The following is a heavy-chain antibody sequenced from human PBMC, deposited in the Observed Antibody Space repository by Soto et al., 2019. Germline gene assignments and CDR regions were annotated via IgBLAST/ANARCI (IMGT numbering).Heavy chain of an antibody. D-gene: IGHD2-15*01. Sequence: PXQTLSLTCAISGDSFSSNIAAWNWIRQSPSRGLEWLGRTYYRSKWYKEYAPSVKSRITINPDTSKNQFSLQLNSVSPEDTAVYYCARTVGWLDPWGQGTLVTASS. CDR3: ARTVGWLDP. CDR2: TYYRSKWYK. CDR1: GDSFSSNIAA. V-gene: IGHV6-1*01. J-gene: IGHJ5*02.